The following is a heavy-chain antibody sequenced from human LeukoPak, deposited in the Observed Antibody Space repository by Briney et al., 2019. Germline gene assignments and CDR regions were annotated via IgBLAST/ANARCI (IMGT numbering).Heavy chain of an antibody. J-gene: IGHJ4*02. Sequence: GGSLRLSCAASGFTVNSDYVSWVRQAPGKGLEWVSVIYSGGTTNYAESVKGRFTISRDNSKNTLYLQMSSLRAEDTAVYYCVKDISNYGDYGLDYWGQGTLVTVSS. CDR1: GFTVNSDY. CDR2: IYSGGTT. D-gene: IGHD4-17*01. CDR3: VKDISNYGDYGLDY. V-gene: IGHV3-66*02.